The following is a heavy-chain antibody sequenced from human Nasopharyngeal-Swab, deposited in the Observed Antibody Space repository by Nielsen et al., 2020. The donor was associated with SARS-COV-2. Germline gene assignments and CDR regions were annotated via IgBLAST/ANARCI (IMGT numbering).Heavy chain of an antibody. J-gene: IGHJ1*01. CDR2: TKEDGTVT. CDR3: ARDLGGGYCTTTNCPGS. Sequence: GGSLRLSCAATGFTFSSYWMSWVRQAPGRGLEWLAHTKEDGTVTHYADSVKGRFSISRDSSTNTLYLQMNNVRAEDTAVYYCARDLGGGYCTTTNCPGSWGQGTLVTVSS. V-gene: IGHV3-7*03. D-gene: IGHD2-2*01. CDR1: GFTFSSYW.